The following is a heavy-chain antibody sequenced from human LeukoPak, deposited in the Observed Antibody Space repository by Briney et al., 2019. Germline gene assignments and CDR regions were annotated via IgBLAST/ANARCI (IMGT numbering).Heavy chain of an antibody. CDR3: ARGTPDYRYCSGGSCGGWLDY. D-gene: IGHD2-15*01. Sequence: GRSLRLSCAASGFTFSSYGMHWVRQAPGKGLEWVAVISYDGSNKYYADSVKGRFTISRDNSKNTLYLQMNSLRAEDTAMYYCARGTPDYRYCSGGSCGGWLDYWGQGTLVTVSS. CDR1: GFTFSSYG. V-gene: IGHV3-30*03. J-gene: IGHJ4*02. CDR2: ISYDGSNK.